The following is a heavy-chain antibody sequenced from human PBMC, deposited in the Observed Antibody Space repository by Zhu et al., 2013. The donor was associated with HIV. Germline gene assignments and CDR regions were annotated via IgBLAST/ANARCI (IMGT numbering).Heavy chain of an antibody. Sequence: QVQLVQSGAEVKKPGSSVKVSCKASGGTFSSYAISWVRQAPGQGLEWMGGIIPMFGTVNYAQKFQGTVTITADASTNIAYMELSSLISEETAVYYCARDRYYGSGSYGDPRYYYGLDVWGQGTTVTVSS. CDR3: ARDRYYGSGSYGDPRYYYGLDV. D-gene: IGHD3-10*01. J-gene: IGHJ6*02. CDR1: GGTFSSYA. CDR2: IIPMFGTV. V-gene: IGHV1-69*01.